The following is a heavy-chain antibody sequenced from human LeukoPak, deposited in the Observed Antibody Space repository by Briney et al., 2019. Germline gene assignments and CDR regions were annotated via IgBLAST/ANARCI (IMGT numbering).Heavy chain of an antibody. CDR1: GYGFTSYW. Sequence: NAGESLKISCKGSGYGFTSYWIGWVRQMPGKGLEWMGIIYPGDSDTRYSPSFQGQVTISADKSISTAYLQWSSLKASDTAMYYCARFSSYYDFWSGYPQPDSYGMDVWGQGTTVTVSS. CDR2: IYPGDSDT. J-gene: IGHJ6*02. CDR3: ARFSSYYDFWSGYPQPDSYGMDV. V-gene: IGHV5-51*01. D-gene: IGHD3-3*01.